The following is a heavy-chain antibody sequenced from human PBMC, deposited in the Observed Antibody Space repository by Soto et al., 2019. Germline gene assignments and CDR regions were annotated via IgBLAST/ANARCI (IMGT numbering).Heavy chain of an antibody. V-gene: IGHV3-30*04. J-gene: IGHJ4*02. CDR1: GFTFSSYA. D-gene: IGHD2-15*01. Sequence: GSLRLSCAASGFTFSSYAMSWVRQAPGKGLEWVSVISYDGSNKYYADSVKGRFTISRDNSKNTLYLQMNSLRAEDTAVYYCAKDEIPDIDCSGGSCYAEKNDYWGQGTLVTLSS. CDR2: ISYDGSNK. CDR3: AKDEIPDIDCSGGSCYAEKNDY.